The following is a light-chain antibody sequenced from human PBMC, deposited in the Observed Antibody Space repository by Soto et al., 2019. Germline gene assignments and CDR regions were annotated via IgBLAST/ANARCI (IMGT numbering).Light chain of an antibody. Sequence: EIVLTQSPATLSSFPGDRVTLSCRASQYINTRLAWYQHRPGQAPRRLIYQTSIRAAGIPARFSASGTGTDFTLTISDVQPEDFAVYYCQQYGNSPITFGQGTRLEIK. V-gene: IGKV3D-11*03. J-gene: IGKJ5*01. CDR3: QQYGNSPIT. CDR2: QTS. CDR1: QYINTR.